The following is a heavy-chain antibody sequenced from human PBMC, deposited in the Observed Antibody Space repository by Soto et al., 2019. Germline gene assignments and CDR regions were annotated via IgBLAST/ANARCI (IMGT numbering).Heavy chain of an antibody. CDR2: INASNGTT. Sequence: ASVKVSCKASGGTFSSYAISWVRQAPGQRLEWMGGINASNGTTKYAQKFQGRVTITRDTSASTAYMELSSLRSEDTAVYYCARAVAVPADFDYWGQGTLVTVSS. CDR3: ARAVAVPADFDY. J-gene: IGHJ4*02. CDR1: GGTFSSYA. D-gene: IGHD6-19*01. V-gene: IGHV1-3*01.